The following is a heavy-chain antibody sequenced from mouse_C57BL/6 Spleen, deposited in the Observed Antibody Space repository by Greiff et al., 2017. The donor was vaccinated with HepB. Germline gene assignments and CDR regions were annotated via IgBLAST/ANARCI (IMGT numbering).Heavy chain of an antibody. CDR2: INPNNGGT. CDR1: GYTFTDYN. CDR3: ARWLLRAWFAY. Sequence: EVQLQESGPELVKPGASVKMSCKASGYTFTDYNMHWVKQSHGKSLEWIGYINPNNGGTSYNQKFKGKATLTVNKSSSTAYMELRSLTSEDSAVYYCARWLLRAWFAYWGQGTLVTVSA. D-gene: IGHD2-3*01. J-gene: IGHJ3*01. V-gene: IGHV1-22*01.